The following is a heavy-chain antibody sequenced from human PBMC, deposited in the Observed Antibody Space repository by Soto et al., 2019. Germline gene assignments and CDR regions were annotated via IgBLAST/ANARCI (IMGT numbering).Heavy chain of an antibody. Sequence: SGTLSLTCIVSGGSISRDYWTWIRQPPGKGLEWIGHIYYSGTTNYNPSLKSRVTLSVDTSKNQFSLNLSSVTTADTAVFYCARGSYYYDSSGYYHYWGQGTLVTVS. V-gene: IGHV4-59*01. J-gene: IGHJ4*02. CDR3: ARGSYYYDSSGYYHY. CDR2: IYYSGTT. D-gene: IGHD3-22*01. CDR1: GGSISRDY.